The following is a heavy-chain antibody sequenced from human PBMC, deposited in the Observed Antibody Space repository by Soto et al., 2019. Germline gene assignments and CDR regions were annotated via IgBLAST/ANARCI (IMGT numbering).Heavy chain of an antibody. CDR3: ARAGSTGANV. CDR1: GFIVSDYW. V-gene: IGHV3-74*01. CDR2: INSDASIT. Sequence: EVQLVESGGGLVQPGESLRLSCAASGFIVSDYWMYWVRQTPGKGLVWVSHINSDASITNYADSVKGRFTISRDSAKNTLYLQMSSLRVEDTAVYYCARAGSTGANVWGQGTRVTVSS. J-gene: IGHJ4*02. D-gene: IGHD1-1*01.